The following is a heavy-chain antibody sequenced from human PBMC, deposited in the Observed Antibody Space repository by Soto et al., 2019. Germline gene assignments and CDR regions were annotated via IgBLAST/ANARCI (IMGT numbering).Heavy chain of an antibody. J-gene: IGHJ3*01. CDR2: INPYRGTT. Sequence: QAQLVQSGAEVKKPGASVRVSCKASGYAFGSYYIHWVRQAPGQGLEWMGRINPYRGTTDDPQKFQGRVTLTTDTSTGTVFLELSNLRSEDTAAYYCARARLATIRRDAFDVWGQGTKVIVSS. D-gene: IGHD3-16*01. CDR3: ARARLATIRRDAFDV. CDR1: GYAFGSYY. V-gene: IGHV1-46*01.